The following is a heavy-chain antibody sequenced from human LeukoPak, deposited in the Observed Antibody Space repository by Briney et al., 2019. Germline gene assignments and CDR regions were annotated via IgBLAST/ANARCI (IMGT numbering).Heavy chain of an antibody. CDR3: ARNVQVNYVGYFGEDNNYYHMDS. V-gene: IGHV4-4*02. CDR1: GGSISSSDW. D-gene: IGHD2-15*01. Sequence: NPSETLSLTCAVSGGSISSSDWWSWVRQPPGKGLEWIGEIYHSGNTNYNPSLKSRVTVSVDTSKNQFSLKLRSVTAADMAVYYCARNVQVNYVGYFGEDNNYYHMDSWSKGTPVTVSS. CDR2: IYHSGNT. J-gene: IGHJ6*03.